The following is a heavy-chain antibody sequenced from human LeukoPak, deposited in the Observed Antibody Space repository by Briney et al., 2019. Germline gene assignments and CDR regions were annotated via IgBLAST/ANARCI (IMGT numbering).Heavy chain of an antibody. V-gene: IGHV4-59*01. Sequence: PSETLSLTCSVSGVSITSNYWSWIRQPPGKGLEWLGYTHHSGATSYNPSLKSRSTMSLDTSNNQFSLKPSSVTAADTAVYYCARSSGHSYGDFDYWGQGNLVTVSS. D-gene: IGHD5-18*01. CDR3: ARSSGHSYGDFDY. J-gene: IGHJ4*02. CDR2: THHSGAT. CDR1: GVSITSNY.